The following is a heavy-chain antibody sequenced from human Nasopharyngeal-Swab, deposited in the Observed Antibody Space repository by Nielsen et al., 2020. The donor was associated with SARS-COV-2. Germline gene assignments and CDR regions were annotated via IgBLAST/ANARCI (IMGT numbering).Heavy chain of an antibody. V-gene: IGHV3-30*18. Sequence: VRQAPGKGLEWVAVISYDGSNKYYADSVKGRFTISRDNSKSTLYLQMNSLRAEDTAVYYCAKDPGIAAAGAFWYFDYWGQGTLVTVSS. CDR3: AKDPGIAAAGAFWYFDY. CDR2: ISYDGSNK. J-gene: IGHJ4*02. D-gene: IGHD6-13*01.